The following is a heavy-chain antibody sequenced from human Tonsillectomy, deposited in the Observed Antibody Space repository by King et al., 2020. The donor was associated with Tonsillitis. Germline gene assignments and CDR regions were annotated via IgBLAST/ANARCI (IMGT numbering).Heavy chain of an antibody. V-gene: IGHV3-30*04. CDR1: GFTFSSYP. CDR3: ARESLASEDTSSWYEPFDY. D-gene: IGHD6-13*01. Sequence: VQLVESGGGVVQPGRFLRLSCAASGFTFSSYPMNWVRQAPGKGLEWVAVISYDGSNKYYADPVKGRFTISRDNSKNTLFLQMSSLSAEDTAVYYCARESLASEDTSSWYEPFDYWGQGTLVSVSS. CDR2: ISYDGSNK. J-gene: IGHJ4*02.